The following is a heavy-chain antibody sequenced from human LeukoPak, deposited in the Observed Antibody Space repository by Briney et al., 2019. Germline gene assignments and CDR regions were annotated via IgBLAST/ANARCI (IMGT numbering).Heavy chain of an antibody. CDR2: IYYSGST. J-gene: IGHJ5*02. D-gene: IGHD2-2*02. V-gene: IGHV4-39*07. CDR3: AREKAYCSSTSCYTRPSWWFDP. Sequence: NPSETLSLTCTVSGGSISSSSYYWGWIRQPPGEGLEWIGSIYYSGSTYYNPSLKSRVTISVDTSKNQFSLKLSSVTAADTAVYYCAREKAYCSSTSCYTRPSWWFDPWGQGTLVTVSS. CDR1: GGSISSSSYY.